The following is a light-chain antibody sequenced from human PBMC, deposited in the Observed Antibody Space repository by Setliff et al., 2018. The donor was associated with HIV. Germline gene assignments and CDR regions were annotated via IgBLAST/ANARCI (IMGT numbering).Light chain of an antibody. J-gene: IGKJ1*01. CDR1: LYITGS. V-gene: IGKV1-5*03. Sequence: DIQMTQSPSTLSASVGDRVTITCRASLYITGSLAWYQQKPGKAPKVLISKTSTLESGVPSRFSGSGSGTEFTLTISSLQPDDFATYYCQQYNTYSWTFGQGTKVDIK. CDR2: KTS. CDR3: QQYNTYSWT.